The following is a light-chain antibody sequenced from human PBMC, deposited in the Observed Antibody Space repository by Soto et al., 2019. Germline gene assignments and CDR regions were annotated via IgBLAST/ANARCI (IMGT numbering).Light chain of an antibody. V-gene: IGKV2-28*01. CDR1: QSLLHSNGYNY. CDR2: LGS. Sequence: DIVMTQSPLSLPVTPGEPASISCRSSQSLLHSNGYNYLDWYLQKPGQSPQLLIYLGSNRASGVPDRFRGSGSGTDCTLKISRVEAEEVGVYYCMQAVETPPTFGGGTKVEIK. J-gene: IGKJ4*01. CDR3: MQAVETPPT.